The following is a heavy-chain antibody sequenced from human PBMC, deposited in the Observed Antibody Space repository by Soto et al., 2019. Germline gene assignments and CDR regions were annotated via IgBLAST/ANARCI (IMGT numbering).Heavy chain of an antibody. CDR2: ISGSDGKT. CDR1: GFKFGSYA. D-gene: IGHD3-3*01. CDR3: ARWSYLDY. J-gene: IGHJ4*02. Sequence: PGGSLSLSCAASGFKFGSYALSWVRQAPGKGLEWVSTISGSDGKTFYADSVKGRFSISRDTSQNTLYLQMNSLRADDTAIYYCARWSYLDYWGQGTRVTAPQ. V-gene: IGHV3-23*01.